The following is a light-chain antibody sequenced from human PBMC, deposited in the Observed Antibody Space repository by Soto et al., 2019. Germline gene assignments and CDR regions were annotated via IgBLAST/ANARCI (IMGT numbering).Light chain of an antibody. CDR2: DVG. Sequence: QSALTQPPSVSGSPGQSVTISCTGTTSDVGSYNRVSWYQQTPGTAPKLIIYDVGSRPSGVPDRCSGSKSGNTASLTISGLKAEDEAAYYCDSYTASSTYVFGPGTKLTVL. J-gene: IGLJ1*01. V-gene: IGLV2-18*02. CDR3: DSYTASSTYV. CDR1: TSDVGSYNR.